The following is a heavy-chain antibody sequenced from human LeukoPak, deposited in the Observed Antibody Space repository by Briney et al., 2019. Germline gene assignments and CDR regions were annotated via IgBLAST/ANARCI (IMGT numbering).Heavy chain of an antibody. D-gene: IGHD3-10*01. CDR2: IRYDGSNK. V-gene: IGHV3-30*02. J-gene: IGHJ5*02. CDR3: ARARRSGGITLVRGVKDRGWFDP. CDR1: GFTLSIYG. Sequence: GGSLRLSCAASGFTLSIYGMRWVRPAQGEGLEWVAFIRYDGSNKYYADSVKGRFTISSDNSKKTLYLQMNSLRAEDTAVYYCARARRSGGITLVRGVKDRGWFDPWGQGTLVTVSS.